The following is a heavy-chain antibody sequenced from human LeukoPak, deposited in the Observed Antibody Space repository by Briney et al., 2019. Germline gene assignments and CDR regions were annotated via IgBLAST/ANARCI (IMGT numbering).Heavy chain of an antibody. Sequence: SETLSLTCTVSGGSISSGGYYWSWLRQHPGKGLEWIGYIYYSGSTYYNPSLKGRATISVDTSKNQFSLKLSSVTAADTAVYYCARGSAGYSGSQGVWGQGTTVTVSS. CDR1: GGSISSGGYY. J-gene: IGHJ6*02. D-gene: IGHD5-12*01. CDR3: ARGSAGYSGSQGV. CDR2: IYYSGST. V-gene: IGHV4-31*03.